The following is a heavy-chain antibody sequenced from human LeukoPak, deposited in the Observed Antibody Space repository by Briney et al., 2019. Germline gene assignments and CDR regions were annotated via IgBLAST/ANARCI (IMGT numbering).Heavy chain of an antibody. D-gene: IGHD1-7*01. J-gene: IGHJ4*02. Sequence: ASVAVSCKASGYAFSSYGIGWVRQPPGQGLEWMGWVGPYNRKTNYSHKFQGRVTIPTDTSTNTAYLELRTLRSDDTAVYYCARVAPRGVWNFYFDYWGQGTLVTVSS. CDR2: VGPYNRKT. CDR3: ARVAPRGVWNFYFDY. V-gene: IGHV1-18*01. CDR1: GYAFSSYG.